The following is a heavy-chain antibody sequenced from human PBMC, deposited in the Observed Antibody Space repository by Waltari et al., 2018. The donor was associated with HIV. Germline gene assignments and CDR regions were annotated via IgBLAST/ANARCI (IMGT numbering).Heavy chain of an antibody. CDR1: GFTFATHW. D-gene: IGHD4-17*01. CDR3: ARDVTRDYFGVYHFLFDV. Sequence: VQLVESGGTQIRPGGSLRLAFGGSGFTFATHWLQWVRQVPGKGLQWIARIDRDGRVSTNEGLVKGRFSVSRDNAKNSMFLQLTRLTVDDSAVYHCARDVTRDYFGVYHFLFDVWGQGTTVTVSS. J-gene: IGHJ6*02. CDR2: IDRDGRVS. V-gene: IGHV3-74*03.